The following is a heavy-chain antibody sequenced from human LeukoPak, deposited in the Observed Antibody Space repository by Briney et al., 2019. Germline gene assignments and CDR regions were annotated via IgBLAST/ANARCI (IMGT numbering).Heavy chain of an antibody. CDR1: GGSISSSSYY. CDR2: TYYSGST. J-gene: IGHJ5*02. D-gene: IGHD4-17*01. V-gene: IGHV4-39*01. CDR3: ARGGRDYSP. Sequence: PSETLSLTCTVSGGSISSSSYYWGWIRQPPGKGLEWIGSTYYSGSTYYNPSLKSRVTISVDTSKNQFSLKLSSVTAADTAVYYCARGGRDYSPWGQGTLVTVSS.